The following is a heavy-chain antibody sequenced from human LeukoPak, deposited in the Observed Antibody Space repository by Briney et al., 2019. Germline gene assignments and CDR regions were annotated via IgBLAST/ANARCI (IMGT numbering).Heavy chain of an antibody. J-gene: IGHJ3*02. CDR2: INYSGST. D-gene: IGHD1-1*01. CDR1: GGSISSSSYY. CDR3: ARDSGERLTGAFDI. V-gene: IGHV4-39*07. Sequence: SETLSLTCTVSGGSISSSSYYWGWIRQPPGKGLEWIGSINYSGSTYYNPSLKSRVTISVDTSKNQFSLKLSSVTAADTAVYYCARDSGERLTGAFDIWGQGTMVTVSS.